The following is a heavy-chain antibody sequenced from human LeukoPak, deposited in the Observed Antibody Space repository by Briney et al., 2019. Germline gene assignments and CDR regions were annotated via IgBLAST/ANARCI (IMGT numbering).Heavy chain of an antibody. CDR3: ARESGYSSIESDY. D-gene: IGHD6-13*01. CDR1: GFTFSDYY. J-gene: IGHJ4*02. CDR2: ISSSGSSI. V-gene: IGHV3-11*04. Sequence: GGSLRLSCAASGFTFSDYYMSWIRKAPGKGLEWVSYISSSGSSIYYADSLKCRFTISRDNAKNSLFLQMNSLRAEDTAVYYCARESGYSSIESDYWGQGTLVTVSS.